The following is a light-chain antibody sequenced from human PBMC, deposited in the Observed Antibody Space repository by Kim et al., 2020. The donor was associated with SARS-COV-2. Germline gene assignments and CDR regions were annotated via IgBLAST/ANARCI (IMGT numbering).Light chain of an antibody. V-gene: IGKV3-20*01. CDR1: QSVSNF. CDR2: DAS. J-gene: IGKJ5*01. Sequence: PGERATLSCRASQSVSNFLAWYQQKSGQAPRLLIYDASSRANDIPDRFSGSGSGTDFTLTITRLEPEDFAVYFCQQYGSSPITFGQGTRLEIK. CDR3: QQYGSSPIT.